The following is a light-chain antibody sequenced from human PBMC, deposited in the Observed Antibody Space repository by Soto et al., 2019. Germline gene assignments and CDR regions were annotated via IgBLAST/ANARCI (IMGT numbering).Light chain of an antibody. Sequence: ETVLTQSPATLSLPPGERATLSCRASQSVGSDLAWYQQKPGQPPRLLIYAASNRATGIPARFSGSGSGTDFTLTISSLEPDDFAVYYCQQRSDWPTFGGGTKVEIK. V-gene: IGKV3-11*01. CDR2: AAS. CDR1: QSVGSD. CDR3: QQRSDWPT. J-gene: IGKJ4*01.